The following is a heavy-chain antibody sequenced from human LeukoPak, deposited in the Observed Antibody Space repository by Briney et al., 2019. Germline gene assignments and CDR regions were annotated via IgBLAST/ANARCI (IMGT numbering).Heavy chain of an antibody. J-gene: IGHJ4*02. Sequence: GGSLRLSCAASGFTFSSYAMSWVRQAPGRGLEWVSAISGSGGSTYYADSVKGRFTISRDNSRNTLYLQMNSLRAEDTAVYYCAKDSDYYDSSGYYPYYFDFWGQGTLVTVSS. CDR3: AKDSDYYDSSGYYPYYFDF. D-gene: IGHD3-22*01. V-gene: IGHV3-23*01. CDR2: ISGSGGST. CDR1: GFTFSSYA.